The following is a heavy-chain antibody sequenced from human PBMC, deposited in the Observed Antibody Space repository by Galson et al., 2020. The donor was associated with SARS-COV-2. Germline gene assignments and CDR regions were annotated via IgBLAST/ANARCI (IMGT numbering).Heavy chain of an antibody. D-gene: IGHD3-3*01. CDR3: ARVRLITVFGVVITDAFDI. CDR1: GGSFSGYY. V-gene: IGHV4-34*01. J-gene: IGHJ3*02. Sequence: SETLSLNCAVYGGSFSGYYWSWIRQPPGKGLEWIGEINHSGSTNYNPSLKSRVTISVDTSKNQFSLKLSSVTAADTAVYYCARVRLITVFGVVITDAFDIWGQGTMVTVSS. CDR2: INHSGST.